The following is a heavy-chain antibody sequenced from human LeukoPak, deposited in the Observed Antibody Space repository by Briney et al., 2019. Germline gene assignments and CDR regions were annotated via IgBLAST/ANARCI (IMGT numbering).Heavy chain of an antibody. J-gene: IGHJ4*02. D-gene: IGHD1-1*01. Sequence: ASVKVSCKASGYSFTSYQMHWVRQAPGQGLEGMGIIYPSGGSTGYAQKFQGRVTMTRDMSTSTVYMELSSLRSGDTAVYFCARDRGSTTNHFDYWGQGTLVTVSS. CDR1: GYSFTSYQ. V-gene: IGHV1-46*01. CDR2: IYPSGGST. CDR3: ARDRGSTTNHFDY.